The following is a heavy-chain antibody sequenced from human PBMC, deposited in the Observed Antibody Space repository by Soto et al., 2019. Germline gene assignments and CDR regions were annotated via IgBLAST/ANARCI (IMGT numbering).Heavy chain of an antibody. D-gene: IGHD3-10*01. V-gene: IGHV6-1*01. J-gene: IGHJ6*02. Sequence: XQTLSLSCVISGYSVSSNSAAWNLIRQSPSRGLEWLGRTYYRSNWSNDYAVSVKSRITINPDTSKNQFSLQLYSVTPEDTAVYYCAGVSWFRGMDVWGQGTPVTVSS. CDR3: AGVSWFRGMDV. CDR2: TYYRSNWSN. CDR1: GYSVSSNSAA.